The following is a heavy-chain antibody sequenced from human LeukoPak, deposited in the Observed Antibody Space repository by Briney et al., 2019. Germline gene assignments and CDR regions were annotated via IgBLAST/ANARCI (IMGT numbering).Heavy chain of an antibody. CDR3: AIGADPLTWRMMTVAGTRFDF. Sequence: GGSLRLSCAVSGFTIDDYAMHWVRQAPGKGLEWVSLISGDGGSRYYAGSVKGRFTVSRDNSKNSLYLQMNRLRTEDTAFDYCAIGADPLTWRMMTVAGTRFDFWGQGTLVTVSS. CDR2: ISGDGGSR. V-gene: IGHV3-43*02. CDR1: GFTIDDYA. J-gene: IGHJ4*02. D-gene: IGHD6-19*01.